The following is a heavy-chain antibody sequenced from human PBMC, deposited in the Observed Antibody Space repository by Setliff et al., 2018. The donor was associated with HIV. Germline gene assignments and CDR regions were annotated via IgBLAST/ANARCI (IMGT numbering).Heavy chain of an antibody. Sequence: GASVKVSCKASGYTFTSYDIHWVRQATGQGLEWMGWMNPNSGNTGYAQRFQGRVTMTRDTSVSTAYLELSNLRSDDTAVYYCARDTWLRLIWYGFDIWGQGTLVTV. CDR1: GYTFTSYD. V-gene: IGHV1-8*02. D-gene: IGHD5-12*01. CDR2: MNPNSGNT. CDR3: ARDTWLRLIWYGFDI. J-gene: IGHJ3*02.